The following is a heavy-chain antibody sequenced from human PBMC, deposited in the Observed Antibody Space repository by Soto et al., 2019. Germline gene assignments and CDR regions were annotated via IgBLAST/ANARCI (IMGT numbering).Heavy chain of an antibody. CDR3: ATVPLGFLEPLPNFHY. V-gene: IGHV1-24*01. CDR2: FDPEDGET. Sequence: ASVKVSCKVSGYTLTELSMHWVRQAPGKGLEWMGGFDPEDGETIYAQKFQGRVTMTEDTSTDTAYMELSSLRSEDTAVYYCATVPLGFLEPLPNFHYWGQATLVTVSS. J-gene: IGHJ4*02. D-gene: IGHD3-3*01. CDR1: GYTLTELS.